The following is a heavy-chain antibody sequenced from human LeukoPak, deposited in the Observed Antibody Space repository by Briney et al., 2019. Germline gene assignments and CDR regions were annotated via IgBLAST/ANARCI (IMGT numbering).Heavy chain of an antibody. CDR3: ARAKPKNMVRGLIMRRESRYYFDY. D-gene: IGHD3-10*01. CDR1: GFTVSSNY. CDR2: IYSGGST. J-gene: IGHJ4*02. Sequence: GGSLRLSCAASGFTVSSNYMSWVRQAPGKGLEWVSVIYSGGSTYYADSVKGRFTISRDNSKSTLYIQMNSLRAEDTAAYYCARAKPKNMVRGLIMRRESRYYFDYWGQGTLVTVSS. V-gene: IGHV3-53*01.